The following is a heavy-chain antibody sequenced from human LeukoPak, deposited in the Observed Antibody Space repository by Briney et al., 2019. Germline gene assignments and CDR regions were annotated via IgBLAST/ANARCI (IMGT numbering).Heavy chain of an antibody. V-gene: IGHV3-7*01. Sequence: GGSLRLSCAASGFTVSSNYMSWVRQAPGKGLEWVGNIHPHGREQYPVDSVKGRFTISRDNAKNSLYLQMNSLRAEDTAVYYCAELGITMIGGVWGKGTTVTISS. CDR1: GFTVSSNY. J-gene: IGHJ6*04. D-gene: IGHD3-10*02. CDR2: IHPHGREQ. CDR3: AELGITMIGGV.